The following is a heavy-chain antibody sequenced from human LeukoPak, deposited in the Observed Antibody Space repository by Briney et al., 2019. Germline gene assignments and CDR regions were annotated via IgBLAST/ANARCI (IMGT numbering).Heavy chain of an antibody. CDR2: ISSSGSTI. J-gene: IGHJ4*02. CDR1: GVTLCSYE. CDR3: ARGAATKLWLSDY. V-gene: IGHV3-48*03. Sequence: GGWLRLSCAAAGVTLCSYEMNWVRPAPGKGLEWVSYISSSGSTIYYADSVKGRFTISRDNAKNSLYLQMNSLRAEDTAIYYCARGAATKLWLSDYWGQGTLVTVSS. D-gene: IGHD3-16*01.